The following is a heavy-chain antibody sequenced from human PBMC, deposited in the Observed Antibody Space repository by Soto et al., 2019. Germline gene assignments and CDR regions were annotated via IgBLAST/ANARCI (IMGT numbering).Heavy chain of an antibody. CDR2: IYYSGST. D-gene: IGHD6-19*01. CDR3: ARTLMGYSSGGAWFDP. V-gene: IGHV4-59*01. CDR1: GGSISSYY. Sequence: SETLSLTCTVSGGSISSYYWSWIRQPPGKGLEWIGYIYYSGSTNYNPSLKSRVTISVDTSKNQFSLKLSSVTAADTAVYYCARTLMGYSSGGAWFDPWGQGTLVTVS. J-gene: IGHJ5*02.